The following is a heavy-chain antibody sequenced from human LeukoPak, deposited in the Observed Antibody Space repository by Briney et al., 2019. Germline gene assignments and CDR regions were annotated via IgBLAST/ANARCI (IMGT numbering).Heavy chain of an antibody. CDR1: GGSFSGYY. CDR3: ARSTRTRADY. Sequence: SETLSLTCAVYGGSFSGYYWSWIRQPPGKGLEWIGEINHSGSTNYNPSLKSRVTISVDTSKNQFSLKLSSVTAADTAVYYCARSTRTRADYWGQGTLVTVSS. J-gene: IGHJ4*02. CDR2: INHSGST. V-gene: IGHV4-34*01. D-gene: IGHD2-2*01.